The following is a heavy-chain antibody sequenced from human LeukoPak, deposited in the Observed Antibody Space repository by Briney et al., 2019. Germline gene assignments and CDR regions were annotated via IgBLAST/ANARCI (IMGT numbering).Heavy chain of an antibody. V-gene: IGHV3-74*01. J-gene: IGHJ4*02. Sequence: GGSLRLSCAASGFTFTNHWMHWVRQAPGMGLVWVSRLPPDELDIIYADSVKGRFTISRDNSKNTLYLQMNSLRAEDTAVYYCARGMGSSWYYFDYWGQGTLVTVSS. CDR2: LPPDELDI. D-gene: IGHD6-13*01. CDR1: GFTFTNHW. CDR3: ARGMGSSWYYFDY.